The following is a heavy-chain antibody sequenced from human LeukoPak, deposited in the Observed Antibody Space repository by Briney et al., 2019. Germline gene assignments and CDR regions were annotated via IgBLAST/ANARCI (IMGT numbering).Heavy chain of an antibody. CDR1: GFTFSSYW. D-gene: IGHD3-3*01. CDR2: IKQDGSEK. V-gene: IGHV3-7*01. J-gene: IGHJ4*02. Sequence: PGGSLRLSCAASGFTFSSYWMSWVRQAPGKGLEWVANIKQDGSEKYYVDSVKGRFTISRDNSKNTLYLQMNSLRAEDTAVYYCARVAWSGPSYYFDHWGQGTLVTVSS. CDR3: ARVAWSGPSYYFDH.